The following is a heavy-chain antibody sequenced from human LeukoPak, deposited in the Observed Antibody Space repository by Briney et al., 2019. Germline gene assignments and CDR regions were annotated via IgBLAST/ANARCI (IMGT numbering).Heavy chain of an antibody. CDR2: INPNSGGT. Sequence: APVKVSCKASGYSFTAYYMHWVRQAPGQGLEWMGWINPNSGGTNYAQKFQGRVTMTRDTSITTAYMEMSRLRSDDTALYYCARSPHILTGENFDYWGQGTLVTVSS. J-gene: IGHJ4*02. D-gene: IGHD3-9*01. CDR3: ARSPHILTGENFDY. V-gene: IGHV1-2*02. CDR1: GYSFTAYY.